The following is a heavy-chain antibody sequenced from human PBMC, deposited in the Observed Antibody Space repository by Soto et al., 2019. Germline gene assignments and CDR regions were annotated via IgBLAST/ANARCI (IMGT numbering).Heavy chain of an antibody. J-gene: IGHJ4*02. Sequence: EVQLVESGGGLVQPGRSLRLSCAASGFTFDDYAMHWVRQAPGKGLEWVSGISWNSGSIGYADSVKGRFTISRDNAKNSLYLQMNSMRAEDTALYYCAKDNKGAAAGTDFDYWCQGTLVTVSS. CDR2: ISWNSGSI. CDR3: AKDNKGAAAGTDFDY. V-gene: IGHV3-9*01. CDR1: GFTFDDYA. D-gene: IGHD6-13*01.